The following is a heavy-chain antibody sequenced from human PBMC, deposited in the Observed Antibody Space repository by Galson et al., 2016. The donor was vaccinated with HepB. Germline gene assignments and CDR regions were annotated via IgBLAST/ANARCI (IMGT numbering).Heavy chain of an antibody. CDR2: INSDGSSA. J-gene: IGHJ6*02. CDR3: ARSQVRFLDWLSPLAMDV. Sequence: SLRLSCAASAFTFSNYWMYWVRQAPGKGLVWVSRINSDGSSASYAGSVKGRFTISRDNAKNTLYLQANSLTAADTAVYYCARSQVRFLDWLSPLAMDVWGQGTTVTVSS. D-gene: IGHD3-3*01. CDR1: AFTFSNYW. V-gene: IGHV3-74*01.